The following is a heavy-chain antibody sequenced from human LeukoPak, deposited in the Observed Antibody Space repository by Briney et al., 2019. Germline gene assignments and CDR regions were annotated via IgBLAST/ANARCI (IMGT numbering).Heavy chain of an antibody. CDR2: ISHRGST. D-gene: IGHD3-3*01. CDR3: ARGAEYYAIWRGYAGYSDY. CDR1: GYSISNGYY. J-gene: IGHJ4*02. Sequence: SETLSLTCTVSGYSISNGYYWGWIRPPPGKGLEWVGNISHRGSTYYNPSLRSRITISLDRSKQKFSLKLTSVTAADTAVYFCARGAEYYAIWRGYAGYSDYWGQGISVTVSS. V-gene: IGHV4-38-2*02.